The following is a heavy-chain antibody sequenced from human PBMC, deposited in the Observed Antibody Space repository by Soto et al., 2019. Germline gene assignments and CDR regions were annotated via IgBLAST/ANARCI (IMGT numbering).Heavy chain of an antibody. Sequence: SETLSLTCNVSGVSMSSCYWTWIRQPAGKRLEWLGHIYSTGSTSYNPSLKSRVTMSLDTSKNQFSLKLTSVTAADTAMHYCGRDDQSDYPSKRKSCDDGGQGSRDTLCS. V-gene: IGHV4-4*07. CDR3: GRDDQSDYPSKRKSCDD. CDR1: GVSMSSCY. D-gene: IGHD4-17*01. CDR2: IYSTGST. J-gene: IGHJ4*02.